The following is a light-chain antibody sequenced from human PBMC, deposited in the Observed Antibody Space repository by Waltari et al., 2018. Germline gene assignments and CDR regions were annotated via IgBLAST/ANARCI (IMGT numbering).Light chain of an antibody. CDR3: QQFKSFLIT. J-gene: IGKJ5*01. CDR1: QGINSA. Sequence: AIQLTQSPSSLSASVGDRVTITCRASQGINSALAWYQQKPGKVPKLLIYDASSLESGVPSRFSGSGYGTDFTLTISSLQPEDFATYYCQQFKSFLITFGQGTRLEIK. V-gene: IGKV1-13*02. CDR2: DAS.